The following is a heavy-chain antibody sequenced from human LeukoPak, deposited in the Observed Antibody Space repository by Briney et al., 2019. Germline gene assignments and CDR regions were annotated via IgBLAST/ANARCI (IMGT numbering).Heavy chain of an antibody. J-gene: IGHJ4*02. Sequence: PGGSLRLSCAASGFTFSSYAMSWVRQAPGKRLEWVSGISGSGGSTYYANSVKGRFTISRDNSKNTLYLQMNSLRAEDTAVYYCAQDPPRRAAGTGVYWGQGTLVTVSS. D-gene: IGHD1-1*01. CDR2: ISGSGGST. CDR3: AQDPPRRAAGTGVY. CDR1: GFTFSSYA. V-gene: IGHV3-23*01.